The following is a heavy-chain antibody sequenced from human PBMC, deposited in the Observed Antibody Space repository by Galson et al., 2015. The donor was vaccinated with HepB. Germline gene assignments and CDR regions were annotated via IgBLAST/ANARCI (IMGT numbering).Heavy chain of an antibody. CDR2: ISSSSSYI. CDR3: ARGEYLYGSGKGYGKDV. D-gene: IGHD3-10*01. J-gene: IGHJ6*02. Sequence: SLRLSCAASGFTFSSYSMNWVRQAPGKGLEWVSSISSSSSYIYYADSVKGRFTISRDNAKNSLYLQMNSLRAEDTAVYYCARGEYLYGSGKGYGKDVWGQGATVPVSS. CDR1: GFTFSSYS. V-gene: IGHV3-21*01.